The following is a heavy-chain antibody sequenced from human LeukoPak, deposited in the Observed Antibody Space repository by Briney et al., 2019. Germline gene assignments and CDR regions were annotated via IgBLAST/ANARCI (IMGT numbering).Heavy chain of an antibody. CDR3: ARVGIVLVTGSNWVDP. J-gene: IGHJ5*02. CDR1: GGSFSGYY. V-gene: IGHV4-34*01. D-gene: IGHD3-22*01. Sequence: SETLSLTCAVYGGSFSGYYWSWIRQPPGKGLEWIGEINHSGSTNYNPSLKSRVTISVDTSKNQFSLKLSSVTAADTAVYYCARVGIVLVTGSNWVDPWGQGTLVTVSS. CDR2: INHSGST.